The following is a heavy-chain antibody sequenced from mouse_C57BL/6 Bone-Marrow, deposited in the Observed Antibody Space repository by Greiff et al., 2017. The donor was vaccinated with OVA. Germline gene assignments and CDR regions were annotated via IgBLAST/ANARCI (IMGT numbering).Heavy chain of an antibody. CDR3: ARGTYGSRDY. V-gene: IGHV1-55*01. CDR2: IYPGSGST. J-gene: IGHJ2*01. CDR1: GYTFTSYW. D-gene: IGHD1-1*01. Sequence: QVQLKESGAELVKPGASVKMSCKASGYTFTSYWITWVKQRPGQGLEWIGDIYPGSGSTNYNEKFKSKATLTVDTSSSTAYMQLSSLTSEDSAVYYCARGTYGSRDYWGQGTTLTVSS.